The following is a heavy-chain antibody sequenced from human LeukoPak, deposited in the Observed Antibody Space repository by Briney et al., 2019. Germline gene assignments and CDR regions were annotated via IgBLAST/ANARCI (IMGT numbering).Heavy chain of an antibody. J-gene: IGHJ4*02. CDR1: GYNFDICG. D-gene: IGHD3-3*01. CDR3: ARASAYKPPLDGEDDSFDY. V-gene: IGHV1-18*01. CDR2: ISGLNGKS. Sequence: ASVRVSCKASGYNFDICGMTWVRQSPGQGFEWVGWISGLNGKSDYAQNFRGRVTMTMDTSTNTVYLELRSLRSDDTAVYYCARASAYKPPLDGEDDSFDYWGQGTLVTVSS.